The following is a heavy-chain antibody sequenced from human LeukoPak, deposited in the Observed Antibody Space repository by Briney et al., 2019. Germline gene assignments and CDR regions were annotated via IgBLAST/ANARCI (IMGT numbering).Heavy chain of an antibody. Sequence: SETLSLTCTVSGGSISSSSYYWGWIRQPPGKGLEWIGSIYYSGSTYYNPSLKSRVTISVDTSKNQFSLKLSSVTAADTAVYYCARLAIRGYYYYWGQGTLVTVSS. V-gene: IGHV4-39*01. CDR1: GGSISSSSYY. D-gene: IGHD3-3*01. CDR3: ARLAIRGYYYY. J-gene: IGHJ4*02. CDR2: IYYSGST.